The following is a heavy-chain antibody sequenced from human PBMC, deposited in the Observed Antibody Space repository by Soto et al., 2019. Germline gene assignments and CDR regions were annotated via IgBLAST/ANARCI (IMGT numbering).Heavy chain of an antibody. Sequence: QVQLQESGPGLVKPSETLSLTCTVSGGSISSYYWSWIRQPPGKGLEWIGYIDYSGSTNYNPSLQSRVTISVDTSKNQFSLKLSSVTAADTAVYYCAIESGGSSPEGGRWGDAFDIWGQGTMVTVSS. J-gene: IGHJ3*02. V-gene: IGHV4-59*01. D-gene: IGHD3-16*01. CDR2: IDYSGST. CDR3: AIESGGSSPEGGRWGDAFDI. CDR1: GGSISSYY.